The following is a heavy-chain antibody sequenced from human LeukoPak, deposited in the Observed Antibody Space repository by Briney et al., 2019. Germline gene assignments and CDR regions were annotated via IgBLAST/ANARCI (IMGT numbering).Heavy chain of an antibody. CDR3: ATSRLFSRGAFDV. V-gene: IGHV1-2*02. CDR2: INPNNGDT. J-gene: IGHJ3*01. D-gene: IGHD2-21*01. Sequence: GASVKVSCKASGYTFTGYYMHWVRQAPGQGLEWMGWINPNNGDTHYAQKFQGRVTLTRDTSISTAYMELSRLTSDDTAVYYCATSRLFSRGAFDVWGQGTMVTVSS. CDR1: GYTFTGYY.